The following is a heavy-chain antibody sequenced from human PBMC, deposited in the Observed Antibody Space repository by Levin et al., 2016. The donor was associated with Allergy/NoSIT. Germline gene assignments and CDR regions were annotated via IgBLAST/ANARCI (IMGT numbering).Heavy chain of an antibody. Sequence: SETLSLTCSLSGGSIYSYYWSWIRQSPGKAPEWIGYIYSSGSANYNPSLRSRVTLSVDMTKNQFSLKMTSVTAADTAVYYCARKSGGEWWTHFDSWGQGTLVTVSS. CDR3: ARKSGGEWWTHFDS. CDR2: IYSSGSA. D-gene: IGHD2-15*01. CDR1: GGSIYSYY. J-gene: IGHJ4*02. V-gene: IGHV4-59*01.